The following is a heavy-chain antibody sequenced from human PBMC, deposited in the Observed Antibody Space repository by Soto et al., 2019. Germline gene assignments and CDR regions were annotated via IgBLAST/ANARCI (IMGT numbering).Heavy chain of an antibody. Sequence: RRGESLKISCKGSGYSFTSYWIGWVRQMPGKGLEWMGIIYPGDSDTRYSPSFQGQVTISADKSISTAYLQWSSLKASDTAMYYCARLTHGEMATVNYYYYGMDVWGQGTTVTVS. V-gene: IGHV5-51*01. CDR3: ARLTHGEMATVNYYYYGMDV. CDR1: GYSFTSYW. CDR2: IYPGDSDT. D-gene: IGHD3-10*01. J-gene: IGHJ6*02.